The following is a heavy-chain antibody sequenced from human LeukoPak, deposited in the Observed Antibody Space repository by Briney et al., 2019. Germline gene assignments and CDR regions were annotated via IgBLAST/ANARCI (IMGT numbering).Heavy chain of an antibody. V-gene: IGHV3-48*04. D-gene: IGHD4-17*01. CDR1: AFTFSDYS. J-gene: IGHJ4*02. CDR3: ARDWLYGDYVFDY. Sequence: GGSLRLSCAASAFTFSDYSMKWVGPAPGKGLEWISYIDTSSSTMYYTDSLKGRFTISGDNAMISLYLQMNSLRAEDTAVYYCARDWLYGDYVFDYWGQGTLVTVSS. CDR2: IDTSSSTM.